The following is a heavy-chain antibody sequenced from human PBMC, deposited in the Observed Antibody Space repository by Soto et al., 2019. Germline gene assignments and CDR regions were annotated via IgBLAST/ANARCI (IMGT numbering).Heavy chain of an antibody. CDR2: IYPGDSDT. V-gene: IGHV5-51*01. CDR3: ARQGDIVVVPAALFDYGMHV. J-gene: IGHJ6*02. D-gene: IGHD2-2*01. Sequence: GESLKISCKGSGYSFTSYWIGWVRQVPGKGLEWMGIIYPGDSDTRYSPSFQGQVTISADKSISTAYLQWSSLKASDTAMYYCARQGDIVVVPAALFDYGMHVWGQGTTVTVSS. CDR1: GYSFTSYW.